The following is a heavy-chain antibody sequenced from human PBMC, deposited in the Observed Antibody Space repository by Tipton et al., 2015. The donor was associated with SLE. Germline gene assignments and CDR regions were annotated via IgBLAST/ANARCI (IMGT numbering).Heavy chain of an antibody. CDR2: IYYTGST. D-gene: IGHD1-26*01. CDR1: TGAISIYY. J-gene: IGHJ4*02. Sequence: TLSLTCTVSTGAISIYYWSWIRQPPGKGLEWIGYIYYTGSTHYNPSLESRVTLSVDTSKNQFSLNLASVTAADTAIYYCARHSGGPYYFDVWGQGTLVTVPS. CDR3: ARHSGGPYYFDV. V-gene: IGHV4-59*08.